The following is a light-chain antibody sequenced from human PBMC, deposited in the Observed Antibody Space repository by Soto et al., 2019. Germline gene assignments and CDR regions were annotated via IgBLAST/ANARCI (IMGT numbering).Light chain of an antibody. CDR3: QQYNNWPWT. CDR2: GAS. V-gene: IGKV3-15*01. Sequence: DIVMTQSPSTLSVSPGERATLSCRTSQSVSSSLAWYQQKPGQAPSLLIYGASTRATGIPARFSGSGSGTEFTLTISSLQSEDFAVYYCQQYNNWPWTFGQGTKVDIK. CDR1: QSVSSS. J-gene: IGKJ1*01.